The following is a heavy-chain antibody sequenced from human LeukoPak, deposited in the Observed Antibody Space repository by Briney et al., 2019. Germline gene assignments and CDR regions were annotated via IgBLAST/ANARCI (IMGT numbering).Heavy chain of an antibody. CDR1: GGSISSSSYY. CDR2: IYDSRST. CDR3: AREYYYNYLDV. Sequence: SETLSLTCTVSGGSISSSSYYWGWIRQPPGKGLEWIGTIYDSRSTYYNPSLKSRVTISIDTSKNQFSLKLSSVTAADTAVYYCAREYYYNYLDVWGKGTTVTVSS. J-gene: IGHJ6*03. V-gene: IGHV4-39*07.